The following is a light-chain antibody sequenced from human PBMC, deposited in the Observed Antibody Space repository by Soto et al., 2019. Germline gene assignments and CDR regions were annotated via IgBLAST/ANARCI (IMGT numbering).Light chain of an antibody. CDR1: QSVSIS. CDR3: QQYKKWPPIT. V-gene: IGKV3-15*01. Sequence: EIVMTQSPATLSVSPGERATLSRRASQSVSISLAWYQQKPGQAPRLLIYDTSTRATGIPARFSGSGSGTEFTLTISSLQSEDFAVYYCQQYKKWPPITFGQGTRLEI. CDR2: DTS. J-gene: IGKJ5*01.